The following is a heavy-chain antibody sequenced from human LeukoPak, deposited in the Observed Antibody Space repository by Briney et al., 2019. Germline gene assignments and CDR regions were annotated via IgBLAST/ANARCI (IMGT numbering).Heavy chain of an antibody. Sequence: GGSLRLSCAASGFSVGNYYMSWVRQAPGKGLEWVSVIYSGGTTYYADSVKGRFTISRDNSKNTLYLQMNSLRAEDTAVYYCAKEAGTGWFDPWGQGTLVTVSS. CDR1: GFSVGNYY. CDR3: AKEAGTGWFDP. CDR2: IYSGGTT. J-gene: IGHJ5*02. D-gene: IGHD6-13*01. V-gene: IGHV3-53*01.